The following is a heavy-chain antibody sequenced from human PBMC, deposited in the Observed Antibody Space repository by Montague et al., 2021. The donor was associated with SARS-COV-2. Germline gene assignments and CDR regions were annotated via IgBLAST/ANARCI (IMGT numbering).Heavy chain of an antibody. J-gene: IGHJ3*01. CDR1: GGSLSGSW. D-gene: IGHD1-26*01. Sequence: SETLSLTCAVYGGSLSGSWWSWIRQSPGQGLEWIGEIYDSGRANYHPSLKWRVTMSVDTSKNQFSLKLNSLTAADTAIYYCARVTWPVPVGGTFGAFDVWGQETVVTVSS. CDR2: IYDSGRA. CDR3: ARVTWPVPVGGTFGAFDV. V-gene: IGHV4-34*01.